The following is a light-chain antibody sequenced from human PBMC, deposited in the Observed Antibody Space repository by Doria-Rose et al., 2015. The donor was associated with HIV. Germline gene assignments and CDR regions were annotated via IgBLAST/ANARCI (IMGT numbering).Light chain of an antibody. CDR1: QSFSSTY. V-gene: IGKV3-20*01. Sequence: TQSPGTLSLSPGERATLSCRASQSFSSTYLAWYQQKPGQAPSLLIYDGSTRATGISDRFSASESGTDFTLTVNRLEPEDFALYYCHLYGTSWTFGQGTKVEI. CDR2: DGS. CDR3: HLYGTSWT. J-gene: IGKJ1*01.